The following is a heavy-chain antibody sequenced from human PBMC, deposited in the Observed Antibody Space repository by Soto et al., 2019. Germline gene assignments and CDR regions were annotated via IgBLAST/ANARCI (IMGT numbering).Heavy chain of an antibody. J-gene: IGHJ4*02. V-gene: IGHV1-18*04. Sequence: ASVKVSCKASGYTFTGYYMHWVRQAPGQGLEWMGWISPYNGDTNYAQKLQGRVTMTTDTSTSTAYMELRSLRSDDTAVYYCARDAPPEDYWGQGTLVTVSS. CDR1: GYTFTGYY. CDR3: ARDAPPEDY. CDR2: ISPYNGDT.